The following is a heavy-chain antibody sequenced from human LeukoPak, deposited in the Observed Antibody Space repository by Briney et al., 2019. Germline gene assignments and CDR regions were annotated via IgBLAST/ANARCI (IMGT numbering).Heavy chain of an antibody. CDR1: GYSFTSYW. CDR3: ARLRYSYGYPLNY. Sequence: GESLKISFKGSGYSFTSYWIGWVRQMPGKGLEWMEIIYPGDSDTRYSPSFQGQVTISADKSISTAYLQWSSLKASDTAMYYCARLRYSYGYPLNYWGQGTLVTVSS. J-gene: IGHJ4*02. D-gene: IGHD5-18*01. V-gene: IGHV5-51*01. CDR2: IYPGDSDT.